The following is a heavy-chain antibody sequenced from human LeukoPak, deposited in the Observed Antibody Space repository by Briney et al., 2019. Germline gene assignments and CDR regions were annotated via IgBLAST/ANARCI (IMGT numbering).Heavy chain of an antibody. CDR1: GFTFSSYA. V-gene: IGHV3-30*18. D-gene: IGHD3-10*01. CDR2: ISYDGSNK. Sequence: GGSLRLSCAASGFTFSSYAMTGVRQSPGKGLEWVAVISYDGSNKYYADSVKGRFTISRDNSKNTLYLQMNSLRAEDTAVYYCAKDGVASPNFDYWGQGTLVTVSS. J-gene: IGHJ4*02. CDR3: AKDGVASPNFDY.